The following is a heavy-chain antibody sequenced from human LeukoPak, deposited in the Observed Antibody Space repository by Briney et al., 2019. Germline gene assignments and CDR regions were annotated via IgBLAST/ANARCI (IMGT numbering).Heavy chain of an antibody. J-gene: IGHJ6*02. Sequence: ASVKVSCKASGYTFTGYYMHWVRQASGQGLEWMGIINPSGGSTSYAQKFQGRVTMTRDTSTSTVYMELSSLRSEDTAVYYCARPINSSSWYGGYYYGMDVWGQGTTVTVSS. CDR1: GYTFTGYY. CDR3: ARPINSSSWYGGYYYGMDV. D-gene: IGHD6-13*01. V-gene: IGHV1-46*01. CDR2: INPSGGST.